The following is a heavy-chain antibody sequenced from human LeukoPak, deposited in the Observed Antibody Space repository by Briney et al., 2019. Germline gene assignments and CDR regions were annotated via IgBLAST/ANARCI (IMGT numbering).Heavy chain of an antibody. CDR3: AREDNGGATDDGFDV. J-gene: IGHJ3*01. Sequence: GGSLRLFCAASGFTFSNYAMSWVRQAPGKGLEWVSVIRVGDVTHYADSVKGRFTTSRDSSKNTVYLQMESLRVEDTAVYYCAREDNGGATDDGFDVWGRGTVVIVSS. CDR1: GFTFSNYA. D-gene: IGHD3-16*01. V-gene: IGHV3-23*01. CDR2: IRVGDVT.